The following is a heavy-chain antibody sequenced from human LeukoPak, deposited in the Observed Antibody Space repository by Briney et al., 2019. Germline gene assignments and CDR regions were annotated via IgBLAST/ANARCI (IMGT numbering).Heavy chain of an antibody. CDR1: GGSISSSSYY. D-gene: IGHD6-19*01. CDR2: IYYSGST. CDR3: ARGQVAAKEYYFDY. V-gene: IGHV4-61*01. J-gene: IGHJ4*02. Sequence: SETLSLTCTVSGGSISSSSYYWSWIRQPPGKGLEWIGYIYYSGSTNYNPSLKSRVTISVDTSKNQFSLKLSSVTAADTAVYYCARGQVAAKEYYFDYWGQGTLVTVSS.